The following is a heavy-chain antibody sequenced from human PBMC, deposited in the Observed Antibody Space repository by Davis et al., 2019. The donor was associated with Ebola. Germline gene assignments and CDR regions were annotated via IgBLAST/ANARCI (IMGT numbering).Heavy chain of an antibody. V-gene: IGHV3-23*01. CDR3: ARAVGFGELWVGWFDP. Sequence: GESLKISCTASGFTFSPYGVHWVRQAPGKGLEWVSAISGSGGSTFYADSVKGRFTISRDNSKNTLYLQMNSLRAEDTAVYYCARAVGFGELWVGWFDPWGQGTLVTVSS. J-gene: IGHJ5*02. D-gene: IGHD3-10*01. CDR1: GFTFSPYG. CDR2: ISGSGGST.